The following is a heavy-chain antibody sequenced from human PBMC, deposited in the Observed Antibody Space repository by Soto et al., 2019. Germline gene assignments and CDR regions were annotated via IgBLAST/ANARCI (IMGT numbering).Heavy chain of an antibody. Sequence: LRLSCAASGFTFSSYGMTWVRQAPGKGLEWVSFSSATGSGRYYADSVKGRFTISRDNSKNTLYLQMSSLRADDTAVYYCAKDRRAGGNYGFYSDFWGQGALVTSPQ. CDR1: GFTFSSYG. CDR3: AKDRRAGGNYGFYSDF. J-gene: IGHJ4*02. D-gene: IGHD1-7*01. CDR2: SSATGSGR. V-gene: IGHV3-23*01.